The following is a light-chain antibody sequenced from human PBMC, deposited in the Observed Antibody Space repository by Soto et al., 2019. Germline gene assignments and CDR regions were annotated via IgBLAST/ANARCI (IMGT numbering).Light chain of an antibody. J-gene: IGKJ3*01. CDR2: DAS. CDR1: QDIKSN. V-gene: IGKV1-33*01. CDR3: QQYDNFPYT. Sequence: DIRMTQSPSSLSASVGDRVTITCQASQDIKSNLNWFQQKSGKAPRLLVYDASNLETAGTSRFSGSGSGTDFTFTISSLQPEDTATYFCQQYDNFPYTFGAGTKVDI.